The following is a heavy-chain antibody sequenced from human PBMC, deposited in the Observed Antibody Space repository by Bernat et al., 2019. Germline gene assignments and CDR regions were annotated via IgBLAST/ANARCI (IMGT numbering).Heavy chain of an antibody. D-gene: IGHD5-18*01. J-gene: IGHJ3*02. CDR2: IWYDGSNE. Sequence: QVQLVESGGGVVQPGRSLRLSCEASKFTFSSYGMHWVRQAPGKGLEWVAVIWYDGSNENYADSVKGRFTISRDNSKNSLYLQMNSLRAEDTAVYYCARGHSPYDAFDIWGQGTMVTVSS. CDR1: KFTFSSYG. CDR3: ARGHSPYDAFDI. V-gene: IGHV3-33*01.